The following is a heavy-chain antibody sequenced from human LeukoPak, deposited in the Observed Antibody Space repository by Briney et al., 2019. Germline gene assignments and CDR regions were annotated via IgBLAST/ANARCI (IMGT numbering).Heavy chain of an antibody. J-gene: IGHJ4*02. CDR3: ARDFWGAYRVDYFDY. CDR1: GFTFSNYW. V-gene: IGHV3-7*01. D-gene: IGHD3-3*01. Sequence: GGSLRLSCAASGFTFSNYWMSWVRGAPRKGLERVANIKQDGSETYYVDSVRGRCTISRDNAKKSLYLQMNSLRAEDTSIYYCARDFWGAYRVDYFDYWGQGTLVTVSS. CDR2: IKQDGSET.